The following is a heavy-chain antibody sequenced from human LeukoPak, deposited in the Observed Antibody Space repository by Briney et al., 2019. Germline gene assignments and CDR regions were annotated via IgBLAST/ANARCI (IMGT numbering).Heavy chain of an antibody. D-gene: IGHD3-22*01. V-gene: IGHV1-69*05. Sequence: ASVKVSCKASGGTFSSYAISWVRQAPGQGLEWMGGIIPIFGTANYAQKFQGRVTITTDESTSTAYMELSSLRSEDTAVYYCAAHYYVSSGFVYWGQGTLVTVSS. CDR3: AAHYYVSSGFVY. CDR1: GGTFSSYA. CDR2: IIPIFGTA. J-gene: IGHJ4*02.